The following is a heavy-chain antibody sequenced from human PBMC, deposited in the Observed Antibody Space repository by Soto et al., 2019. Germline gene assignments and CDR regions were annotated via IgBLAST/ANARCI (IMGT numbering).Heavy chain of an antibody. J-gene: IGHJ3*01. CDR2: ISSDGSST. CDR3: ARGDKGGFDL. CDR1: GFIFSSYW. D-gene: IGHD2-21*02. V-gene: IGHV3-74*01. Sequence: GGSLRLSCAASGFIFSSYWMHWVRQAPGKGLVWVSRISSDGSSTTYAGSVKGRFTISRDNAKNTLYLQMNSLRAEDTAVYYCARGDKGGFDLWGQGTTVTVSS.